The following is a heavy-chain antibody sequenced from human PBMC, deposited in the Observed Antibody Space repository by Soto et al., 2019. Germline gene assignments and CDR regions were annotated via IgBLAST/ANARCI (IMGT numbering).Heavy chain of an antibody. J-gene: IGHJ2*01. CDR2: IIPFFGTA. D-gene: IGHD2-2*01. CDR1: GGTFSSYA. V-gene: IGHV1-69*01. Sequence: QVQLVQSGAEVKKPGSSVKVSCKASGGTFSSYAISWVRQAPGQGLEWMGGIIPFFGTANYAQKFQGRVTITADESKSTAYMELSSLRSEDTAVYYCATTRGGYCSSTSCYGYWYFDLWGRGTLVTVSS. CDR3: ATTRGGYCSSTSCYGYWYFDL.